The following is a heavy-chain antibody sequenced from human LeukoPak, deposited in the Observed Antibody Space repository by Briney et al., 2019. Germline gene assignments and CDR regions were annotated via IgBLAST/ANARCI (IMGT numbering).Heavy chain of an antibody. CDR1: GGSITSGSHY. Sequence: PSETLSLTCTVSGGSITSGSHYWGWIRQSPEKGLEWIGSVYFSGATYYSPSFKSRVSISVDTSKNQFSLRLTSVTATDTAVYYCARMYYYDSSGYPSFDNWGQGTLVTVSS. J-gene: IGHJ5*02. D-gene: IGHD3-22*01. CDR2: VYFSGAT. V-gene: IGHV4-39*07. CDR3: ARMYYYDSSGYPSFDN.